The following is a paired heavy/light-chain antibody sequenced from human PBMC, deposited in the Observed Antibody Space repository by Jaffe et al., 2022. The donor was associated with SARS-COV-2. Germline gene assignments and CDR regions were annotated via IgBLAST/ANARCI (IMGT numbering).Heavy chain of an antibody. Sequence: QVQLVQSGADVKRPGSSVKVSCKPSGGTFTKYTINWVRQAPGQGLEWMGRIIPFLGTTNYAQKVQGRVTITADRSTSTVYMELSSLTSEDSAVYYCALWDWNDVHYWGQGTLVTVSS. CDR3: ALWDWNDVHY. J-gene: IGHJ4*02. CDR1: GGTFTKYT. D-gene: IGHD1-1*01. V-gene: IGHV1-69*08. CDR2: IIPFLGTT.
Light chain of an antibody. V-gene: IGKV3-20*01. CDR3: HQYGTSPFT. Sequence: DIVLTQSPGTLSLSPGEGATLSCRASQSISNNYLAWFQQKPGQAPRLLIYGASSRATGIPDRFSGSGSGTDFTLTVSRLEPEDFAVYYCHQYGTSPFTFGQGTKLEIK. CDR1: QSISNNY. J-gene: IGKJ2*01. CDR2: GAS.